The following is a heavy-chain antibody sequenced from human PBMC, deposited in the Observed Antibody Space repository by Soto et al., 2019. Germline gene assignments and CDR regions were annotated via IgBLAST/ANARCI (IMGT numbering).Heavy chain of an antibody. CDR1: GFSLGSSAEGVA. J-gene: IGHJ3*01. CDR2: VYLDDDK. Sequence: QITLKESGPTLVKPTQTLTLTCTFSGFSLGSSAEGVAVGWIRQPPEKALEWLAVVYLDDDKRYSPSLEDRLTSARDATKNQVVLTMTDVGPAATATYYCAHFRIPVGRHIFPYDDAFDVWGPGTMVTVSS. CDR3: AHFRIPVGRHIFPYDDAFDV. D-gene: IGHD3-16*01. V-gene: IGHV2-5*02.